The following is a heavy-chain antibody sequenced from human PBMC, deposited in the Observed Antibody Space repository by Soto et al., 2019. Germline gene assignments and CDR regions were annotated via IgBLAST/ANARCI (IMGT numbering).Heavy chain of an antibody. D-gene: IGHD6-19*01. CDR2: INSDGSST. V-gene: IGHV3-74*01. Sequence: GSLRLSCAASGFTFSSYWMHWVRQAPGKGLVWVSRINSDGSSTSYADSVKGRFTISRDNAKNTLYLQMNSLRAEDTAVYYCAKDFLIAVAGTYFDYWGQGTLVTVSS. CDR1: GFTFSSYW. CDR3: AKDFLIAVAGTYFDY. J-gene: IGHJ4*02.